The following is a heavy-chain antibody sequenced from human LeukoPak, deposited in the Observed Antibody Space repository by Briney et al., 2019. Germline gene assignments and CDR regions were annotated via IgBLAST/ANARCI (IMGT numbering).Heavy chain of an antibody. CDR2: VNHSGSP. D-gene: IGHD3-16*01. CDR1: GVTLSDYY. V-gene: IGHV4-34*01. J-gene: IGHJ4*02. CDR3: ARGWGSNSWYGDY. Sequence: SETLSLTCAVYGVTLSDYYWSWIRQPPGKGLEWSGEVNHSGSPNYNPSLKSRVTTSIDTSKNQFSLNLTSVTAADTAVYYCARGWGSNSWYGDYWGQGTLVTVSS.